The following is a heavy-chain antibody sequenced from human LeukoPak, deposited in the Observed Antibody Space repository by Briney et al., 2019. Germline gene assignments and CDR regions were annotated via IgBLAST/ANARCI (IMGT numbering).Heavy chain of an antibody. J-gene: IGHJ4*02. CDR1: GFTFSDYY. CDR2: ISSTRTTYT. D-gene: IGHD1-1*01. V-gene: IGHV3-11*06. CDR3: ARVGSSGSVDY. Sequence: GGSLSLSCAASGFTFSDYYMSWIRQAPGRGLEWLSYISSTRTTYTNYVDSVKGRFTISRDNAKNSLYLQMSSLRAEDTAVYYCARVGSSGSVDYWGQGTLVTVSS.